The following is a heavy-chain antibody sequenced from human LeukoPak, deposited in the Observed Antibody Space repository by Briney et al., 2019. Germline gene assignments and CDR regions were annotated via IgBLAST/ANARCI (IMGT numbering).Heavy chain of an antibody. V-gene: IGHV4-34*01. Sequence: SETLSLTCAVYGGSFSGYYWSWIRQPPGKGLEWIGEINHSGSTNYNPSLKSRVTISVDTSKNQFSLKLSSVTAADTAVYYCARGVMVRGVTHYYYYMDVWGKGTTVTISS. CDR3: ARGVMVRGVTHYYYYMDV. CDR2: INHSGST. D-gene: IGHD3-10*01. CDR1: GGSFSGYY. J-gene: IGHJ6*03.